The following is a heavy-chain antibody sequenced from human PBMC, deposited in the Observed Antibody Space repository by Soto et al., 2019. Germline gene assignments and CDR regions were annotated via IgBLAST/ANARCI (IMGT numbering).Heavy chain of an antibody. D-gene: IGHD3-22*01. V-gene: IGHV4-38-2*01. CDR1: GYSSSSGYY. CDR3: ARVGPWVPYYYDSSPYTFENWFDP. Sequence: SESLSTTCADSGYSSSSGYYWGCLRQPPGKGPEWIRSIYHGGSTYYNPSLNSRVTLSIDMTNNHVSLILNSVTAADTAVYYCARVGPWVPYYYDSSPYTFENWFDPWGQGTLVTVSS. CDR2: IYHGGST. J-gene: IGHJ5*02.